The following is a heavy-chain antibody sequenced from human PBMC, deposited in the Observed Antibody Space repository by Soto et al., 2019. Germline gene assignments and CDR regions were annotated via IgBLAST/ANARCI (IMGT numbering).Heavy chain of an antibody. J-gene: IGHJ4*02. D-gene: IGHD3-3*01. V-gene: IGHV3-23*01. Sequence: GGSLRLSCAGSGFTFSSYAMSWVRQAPGRGLEWVSGISGSGGSTYYAESVKGRFTISRDNSKNTLYLQMNSLRAEDTAVYYCAKSLNYDFWSGFDYWGQGILVTVSS. CDR1: GFTFSSYA. CDR2: ISGSGGST. CDR3: AKSLNYDFWSGFDY.